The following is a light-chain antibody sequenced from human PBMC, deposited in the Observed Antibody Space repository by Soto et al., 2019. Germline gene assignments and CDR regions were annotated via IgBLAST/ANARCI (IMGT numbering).Light chain of an antibody. CDR3: QQRSRWALT. CDR1: QSIDRY. Sequence: EIVLTQSPVALSLSPGERATLSCRASQSIDRYLAWYQQKPGHAPRLLIYDASNRATGITARFSGSGSGTDFTLTISSLEPEDFAVYYCQQRSRWALTFGGGTKVEIK. CDR2: DAS. J-gene: IGKJ4*01. V-gene: IGKV3-11*01.